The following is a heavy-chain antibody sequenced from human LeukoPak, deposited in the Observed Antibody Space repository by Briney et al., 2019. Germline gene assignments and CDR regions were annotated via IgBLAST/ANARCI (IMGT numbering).Heavy chain of an antibody. CDR1: GYSISSGYY. Sequence: PSETLSLTCTVSGYSISSGYYWGWIRQPPGKGLEWIGSIYHSGSTYYNPSLKSRVTISVDTSKNHFSVKLSSVTAADTAVYYCARRDPVRFGELDAFDIWGQGTMVTVSS. V-gene: IGHV4-38-2*02. CDR3: ARRDPVRFGELDAFDI. J-gene: IGHJ3*02. D-gene: IGHD3-10*01. CDR2: IYHSGST.